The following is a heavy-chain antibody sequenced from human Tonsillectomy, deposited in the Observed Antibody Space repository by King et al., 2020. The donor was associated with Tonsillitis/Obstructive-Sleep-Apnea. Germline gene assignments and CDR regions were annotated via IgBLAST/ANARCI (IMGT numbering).Heavy chain of an antibody. CDR3: ATDWDSGSGSHDAFDI. CDR1: GSSLTEVS. D-gene: IGHD3-10*01. CDR2: FDPEDGEI. Sequence: VQLVQSGAEVKKPGASVKVSCKVSGSSLTEVSMYWVRQAPGKGLEWMGGFDPEDGEIIYAESFQGRLTITEDTSTDTAYMELNSLRSEDTAVYYCATDWDSGSGSHDAFDIWGQGTMVTVSS. V-gene: IGHV1-24*01. J-gene: IGHJ3*02.